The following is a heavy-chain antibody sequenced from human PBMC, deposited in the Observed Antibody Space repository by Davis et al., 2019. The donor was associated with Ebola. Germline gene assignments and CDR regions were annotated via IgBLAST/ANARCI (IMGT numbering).Heavy chain of an antibody. CDR1: GFTFSNHG. CDR3: ARGVPHYDYIWGSYRRYFYFDY. Sequence: PGGSLRLSCAVSGFTFSNHGMNWVRQAPGKGLEWIGEINHSGSTNYNPSLKSRVTISVDTSKNQFSLKLSSVTAADTAVYYCARGVPHYDYIWGSYRRYFYFDYWGQGTLVTVSS. V-gene: IGHV4-34*01. J-gene: IGHJ4*02. D-gene: IGHD3-16*02. CDR2: INHSGST.